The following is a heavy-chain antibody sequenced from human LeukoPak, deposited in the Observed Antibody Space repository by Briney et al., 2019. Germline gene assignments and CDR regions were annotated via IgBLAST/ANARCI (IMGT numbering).Heavy chain of an antibody. Sequence: GASVKVSCKASGYTFTGYYMHWVRQAPGQGLEWMGWINPNSGGINYAQKFQGRVTMTWDTSISTAYMELSRLTSDDTAVYYCARGGSWIQLDYWGQGTLVTVSS. CDR3: ARGGSWIQLDY. J-gene: IGHJ4*02. CDR2: INPNSGGI. D-gene: IGHD5-18*01. V-gene: IGHV1-2*02. CDR1: GYTFTGYY.